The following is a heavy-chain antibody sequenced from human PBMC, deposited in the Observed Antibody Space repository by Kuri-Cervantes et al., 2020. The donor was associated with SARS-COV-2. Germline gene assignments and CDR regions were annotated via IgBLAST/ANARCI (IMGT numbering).Heavy chain of an antibody. V-gene: IGHV4-59*12. Sequence: GSLRLSCTVSGGSISSYYWSWIRQPPGKGLEWIGYIYYSGSTNYNPSLKSRVTIPVDTSKNQFSLKLSSVTAADTAVYYCARPRYGDYDGAFDIWGQGTMVTVSS. D-gene: IGHD4-17*01. CDR3: ARPRYGDYDGAFDI. J-gene: IGHJ3*02. CDR2: IYYSGST. CDR1: GGSISSYY.